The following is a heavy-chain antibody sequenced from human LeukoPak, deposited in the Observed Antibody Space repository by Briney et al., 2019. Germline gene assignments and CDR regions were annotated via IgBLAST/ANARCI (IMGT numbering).Heavy chain of an antibody. CDR3: ARGFVGATSDYYFDY. CDR1: GGTFSSYA. D-gene: IGHD1-26*01. CDR2: IIPIFGTA. J-gene: IGHJ4*02. V-gene: IGHV1-69*05. Sequence: GASVKVSCKASGGTFSSYAISWVRQAPGQGLEWMGGIIPIFGTANYAQKFQGRVTITTDESTSTAYMELSSLRSEDTAVYYCARGFVGATSDYYFDYWGQGTLVTVSS.